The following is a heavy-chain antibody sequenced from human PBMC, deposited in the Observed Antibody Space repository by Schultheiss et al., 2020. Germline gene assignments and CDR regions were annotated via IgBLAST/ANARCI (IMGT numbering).Heavy chain of an antibody. J-gene: IGHJ3*02. CDR2: INHSGST. Sequence: LRLSCTVSGGSISSGGYYWSWIRQHPGKGLEWIGEINHSGSTNYNPSLKSRVTISVDTSKNQFSLKLSSVTAADTAVYYCARDILWFGETGAFDIWGQGTMVTVSS. V-gene: IGHV4-31*03. D-gene: IGHD3-10*01. CDR1: GGSISSGGYY. CDR3: ARDILWFGETGAFDI.